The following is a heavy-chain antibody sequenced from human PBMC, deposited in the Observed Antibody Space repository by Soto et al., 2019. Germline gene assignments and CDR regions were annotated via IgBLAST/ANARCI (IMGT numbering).Heavy chain of an antibody. Sequence: GGSLRLSCAASGFTFSSYAMHWVRQAPGKGLEWVAVISYDGSNKYYADSVKGRFTISRDNSKNTLYLQMNSLRAEDTAVYYCARDLVWGPVTYYYDSSGQATGDYWGQGTLVTVSS. J-gene: IGHJ4*02. CDR1: GFTFSSYA. V-gene: IGHV3-30-3*01. CDR3: ARDLVWGPVTYYYDSSGQATGDY. CDR2: ISYDGSNK. D-gene: IGHD3-22*01.